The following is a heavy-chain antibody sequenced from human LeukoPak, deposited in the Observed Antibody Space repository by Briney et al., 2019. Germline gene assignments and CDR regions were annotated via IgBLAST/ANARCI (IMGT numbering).Heavy chain of an antibody. CDR2: IYYSGST. Sequence: SETLSLTCTVSGGSISSYYWSWIRQPPGKGLEWIGYIYYSGSTNYNPSLKSRVTISVDTSKNQFSLKLSSVTAADTAVYYCARGDQPLLPSFIDYWGQGTLVTVSS. J-gene: IGHJ4*02. D-gene: IGHD2-15*01. V-gene: IGHV4-59*01. CDR3: ARGDQPLLPSFIDY. CDR1: GGSISSYY.